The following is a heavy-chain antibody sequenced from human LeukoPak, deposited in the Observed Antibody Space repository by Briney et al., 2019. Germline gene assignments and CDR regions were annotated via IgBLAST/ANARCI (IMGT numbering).Heavy chain of an antibody. CDR1: GFTFSSEA. Sequence: GGSLRLSGAASGFTFSSEAMSWVRQAPGKGLEWVSAISGSGGSTYYADSVKGRFTISRDNSKNTLYLQMNSLRAEDTAVYYCAKVNGYSYGYFDYWGQGTLVTVSS. V-gene: IGHV3-23*01. CDR2: ISGSGGST. CDR3: AKVNGYSYGYFDY. J-gene: IGHJ4*02. D-gene: IGHD5-18*01.